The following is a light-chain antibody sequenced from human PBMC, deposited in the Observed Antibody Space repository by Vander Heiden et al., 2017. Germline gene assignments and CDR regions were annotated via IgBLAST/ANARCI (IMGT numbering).Light chain of an antibody. J-gene: IGLJ1*01. CDR1: RANIGAGYD. CDR3: QSYDSSLSGSGV. V-gene: IGLV1-40*01. CDR2: GNR. Sequence: QSVLTHPPSVSGAPGQRVAISCTGSRANIGAGYDVHWYQHLPGTAPKLLIYGNRNRPSGVPDRVSGSKSGTSASLAITGLQAEDEADYYCQSYDSSLSGSGVFGTGTKVTVL.